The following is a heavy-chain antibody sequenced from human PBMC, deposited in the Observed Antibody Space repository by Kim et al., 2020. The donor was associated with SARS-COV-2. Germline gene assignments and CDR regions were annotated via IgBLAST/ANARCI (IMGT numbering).Heavy chain of an antibody. V-gene: IGHV3-30*01. Sequence: SVKGRFTISRDNSKNTLYLQMNSLRAEDTAVYYCARGIVATIAFNYGMDVWGQGTTVTVSS. CDR3: ARGIVATIAFNYGMDV. D-gene: IGHD5-12*01. J-gene: IGHJ6*02.